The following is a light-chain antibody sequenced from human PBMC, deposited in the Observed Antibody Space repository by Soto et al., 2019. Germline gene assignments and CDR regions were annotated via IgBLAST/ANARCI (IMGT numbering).Light chain of an antibody. CDR3: CSYTGSSTHV. J-gene: IGLJ1*01. CDR1: SSDVGGYNF. Sequence: QSALTQPASVSGSPGQSITISCTGTSSDVGGYNFVSWYQQDPGKVPKLMIFDVNRRPSGVSDRFSGSKSGNTASLTISGLQAEDEGDYYCCSYTGSSTHVFGRGTKLTVL. V-gene: IGLV2-14*03. CDR2: DVN.